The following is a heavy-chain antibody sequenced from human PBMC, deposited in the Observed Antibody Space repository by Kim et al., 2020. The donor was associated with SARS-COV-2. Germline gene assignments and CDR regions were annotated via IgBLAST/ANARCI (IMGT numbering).Heavy chain of an antibody. Sequence: NYNPSLKSRVTISVDTSKNQFSLKLSSVTAADTAVYYCARSVYSSSAQDYWGQGTLVTVSS. J-gene: IGHJ4*02. D-gene: IGHD6-6*01. CDR3: ARSVYSSSAQDY. V-gene: IGHV4-34*01.